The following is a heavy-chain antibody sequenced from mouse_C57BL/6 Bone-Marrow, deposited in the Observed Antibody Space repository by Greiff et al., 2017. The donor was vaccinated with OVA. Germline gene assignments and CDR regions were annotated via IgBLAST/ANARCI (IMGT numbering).Heavy chain of an antibody. CDR1: GYSITSGYY. J-gene: IGHJ3*01. CDR3: APGLYSNYLAWFAY. V-gene: IGHV3-6*01. D-gene: IGHD2-5*01. CDR2: ISYDGSN. Sequence: EVKLLESGPGLVKPSQSLSLTCSVTGYSITSGYYWNWIRQFPGNKLEWMGYISYDGSNNYNPSLKNRISITRDTSKNQFFLKLNSVTTEDTATYYCAPGLYSNYLAWFAYWGQGTLVTVSA.